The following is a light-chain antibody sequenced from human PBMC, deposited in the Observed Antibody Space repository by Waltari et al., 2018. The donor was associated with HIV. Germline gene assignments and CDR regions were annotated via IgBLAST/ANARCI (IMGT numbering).Light chain of an antibody. CDR3: QQYGSSPIT. J-gene: IGKJ5*01. CDR2: AAT. Sequence: EVVLTQSPDTLSLSPGLRATLSCRARRTISTSQLAWYHQKPGQAPRLVIYAATRRATGVPDRFSGSGSGTDFTLTISRREAEDSGVFYCQQYGSSPITFGLVTRL. V-gene: IGKV3-20*01. CDR1: RTISTSQ.